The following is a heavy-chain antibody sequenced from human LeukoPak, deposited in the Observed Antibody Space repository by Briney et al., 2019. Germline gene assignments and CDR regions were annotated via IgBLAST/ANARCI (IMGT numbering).Heavy chain of an antibody. CDR3: ARSARLMKGVVEVTALDD. D-gene: IGHD3-3*01. CDR1: GFTFSSYE. Sequence: GGSLRLSCAASGFTFSSYEMNWVRQAPGKGLEWVSYISSSGSTIYYADSVKGRFTISRDNAKNSLYLQMNSLRAEDTAVYYCARSARLMKGVVEVTALDDWGQGTLVTVSS. J-gene: IGHJ4*02. V-gene: IGHV3-48*03. CDR2: ISSSGSTI.